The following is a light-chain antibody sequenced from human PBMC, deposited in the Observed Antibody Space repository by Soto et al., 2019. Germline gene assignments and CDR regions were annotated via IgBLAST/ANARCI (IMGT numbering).Light chain of an antibody. CDR1: SSDVGGYNY. CDR2: GVT. CDR3: SSYTSSTTLSVV. V-gene: IGLV2-14*01. Sequence: QSALTQPASVSGSPGQSITISCTGTSSDVGGYNYVSWYQQHPGKAPKLMIYGVTNRPSGVSNRFSGSKSVNTASLTISGLQAEAESDYYCSSYTSSTTLSVVFGGGTKLTVL. J-gene: IGLJ2*01.